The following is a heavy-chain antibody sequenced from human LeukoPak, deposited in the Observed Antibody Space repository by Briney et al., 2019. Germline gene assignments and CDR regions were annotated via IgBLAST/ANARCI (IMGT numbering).Heavy chain of an antibody. CDR3: ATDGTPLRVGEVFFDN. D-gene: IGHD3-10*01. V-gene: IGHV3-48*03. Sequence: GGSLRLSCAASGFTFSSYDMNWVRQAPGRELEWISYISYISDSGTTIYYADSVKGRFTISRDDAKNSVYLQMNTLRDEDTAVYYCATDGTPLRVGEVFFDNWGQGTLVTVSS. CDR2: ISDSGTTI. CDR1: GFTFSSYD. J-gene: IGHJ4*02.